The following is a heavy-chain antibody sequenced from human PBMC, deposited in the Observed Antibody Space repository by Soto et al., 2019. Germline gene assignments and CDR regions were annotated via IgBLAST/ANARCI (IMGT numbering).Heavy chain of an antibody. J-gene: IGHJ4*02. CDR3: VREHCRVVGCVGGYIDS. Sequence: PGGSLRLSCAASGFTFSYYWLSWVRQAPGKGLEWVAKIKQDGTEKYYVDSVKGRFTISRDNAMTSLDLHMDSLGAEDSAVYFCVREHCRVVGCVGGYIDSWGQGTVVTVSS. CDR1: GFTFSYYW. V-gene: IGHV3-7*03. CDR2: IKQDGTEK. D-gene: IGHD5-12*01.